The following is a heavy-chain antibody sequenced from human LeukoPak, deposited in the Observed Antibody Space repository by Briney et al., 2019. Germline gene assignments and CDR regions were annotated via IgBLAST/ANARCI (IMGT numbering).Heavy chain of an antibody. D-gene: IGHD3-16*01. CDR3: ARYEVAGGKFDY. J-gene: IGHJ4*02. Sequence: SETLSLTCTVSGGSISNYYWSWIRQSPGKGLEWIGYTYLSGSTNYNPSLKSRLIISVDTSKNQFSLRLSSVTAADTAVYYCARYEVAGGKFDYWGQGIRVTVSS. CDR1: GGSISNYY. CDR2: TYLSGST. V-gene: IGHV4-59*01.